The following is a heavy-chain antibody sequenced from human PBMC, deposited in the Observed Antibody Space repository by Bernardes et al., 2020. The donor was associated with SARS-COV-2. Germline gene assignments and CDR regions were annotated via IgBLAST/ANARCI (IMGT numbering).Heavy chain of an antibody. V-gene: IGHV1-18*01. J-gene: IGHJ4*02. Sequence: ASVKVSCKTSGYTFTSFRIGWVRQAPGQGLDWMGWISPYRGIVEYAPKLQGRLTVTTDTSPSTVYLELTDLTSDDTAIYYCAYTGDGDYRVWGQGTLVTVSS. D-gene: IGHD4-17*01. CDR2: ISPYRGIV. CDR3: AYTGDGDYRV. CDR1: GYTFTSFR.